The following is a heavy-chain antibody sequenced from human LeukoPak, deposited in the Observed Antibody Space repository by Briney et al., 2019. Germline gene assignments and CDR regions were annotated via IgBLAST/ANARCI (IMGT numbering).Heavy chain of an antibody. CDR2: IYYSGST. CDR1: GGSISSYY. D-gene: IGHD2-2*01. Sequence: SETLSLTCTVSGGSISSYYWSWIRQPPGKGLEWIGNIYYSGSTNYNPSLKSRVTISVDTSKNQFSLKLSSVTAADTAVYYCARASPRTRGFHFDYWGQGTLVTVSS. CDR3: ARASPRTRGFHFDY. J-gene: IGHJ4*02. V-gene: IGHV4-59*01.